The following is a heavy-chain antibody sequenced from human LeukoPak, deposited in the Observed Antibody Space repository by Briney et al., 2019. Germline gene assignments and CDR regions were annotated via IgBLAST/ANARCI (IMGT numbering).Heavy chain of an antibody. D-gene: IGHD3-22*01. CDR1: SGSISTYY. CDR3: ARQAGMFTTFDF. Sequence: SETLSLTCTVSSGSISTYYWSWIRQPPGKGLEWIGYISYSGSTKCKPSLARRITISLDTSKNQFSLEMRSMTAADTAIYYCARQAGMFTTFDFWGPGTLVTVSS. V-gene: IGHV4-59*08. J-gene: IGHJ4*02. CDR2: ISYSGST.